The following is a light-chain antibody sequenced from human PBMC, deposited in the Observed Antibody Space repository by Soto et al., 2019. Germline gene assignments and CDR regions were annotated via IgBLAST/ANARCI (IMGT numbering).Light chain of an antibody. CDR3: QQYGSPPIT. Sequence: EIVLTQSPGTLSLSPGERATLSCRASQSVSSCYLAWYQQKPGQAPRLLIYGASSRATGTPDRFSGSGSGTDFTLTISRLEPEDFAVYYCQQYGSPPITFGQGTRLEIK. CDR2: GAS. CDR1: QSVSSCY. V-gene: IGKV3-20*01. J-gene: IGKJ5*01.